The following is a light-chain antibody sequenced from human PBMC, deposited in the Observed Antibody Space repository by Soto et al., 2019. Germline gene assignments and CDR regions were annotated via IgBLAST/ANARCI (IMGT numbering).Light chain of an antibody. CDR1: SSDVGGYNF. CDR2: DVD. J-gene: IGLJ2*01. CDR3: FSYSGSSTIVV. V-gene: IGLV2-14*03. Sequence: QSALTQPASVSGSPGQSITISCTGTSSDVGGYNFVSWYQQHPGKAHRLMIFDVDNRPSGVSTRFSGSKSGNTASLTISGLQAEDEADYYCFSYSGSSTIVVFGGGTTLTVL.